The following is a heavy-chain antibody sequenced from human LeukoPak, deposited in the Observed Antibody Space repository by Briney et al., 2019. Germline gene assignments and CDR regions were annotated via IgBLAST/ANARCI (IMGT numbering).Heavy chain of an antibody. Sequence: PGGSLRLSCAASGFTFSSYEMNWDRQAPGKGLEWVSYISSSGSTIYYADFVRGRFIISRDNAKNSLYLQMNSLRAEDTAVYYCARNPDPYYDILTGYYPPDYWGQGTLVTVSS. J-gene: IGHJ4*02. CDR1: GFTFSSYE. D-gene: IGHD3-9*01. CDR2: ISSSGSTI. CDR3: ARNPDPYYDILTGYYPPDY. V-gene: IGHV3-48*03.